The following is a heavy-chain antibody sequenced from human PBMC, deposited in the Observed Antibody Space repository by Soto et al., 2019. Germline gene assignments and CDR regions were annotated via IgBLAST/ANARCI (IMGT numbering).Heavy chain of an antibody. V-gene: IGHV4-30-4*01. Sequence: PSETLSLTCTVSGGSISSGNYYWSWIRQPPGKGLEWIGFISYGGSTYYSASLKSRFTISVDTSKNQFSLNLSSVTAADTAVYYCARLHGYCISTSCYGYYGMDVWGQGTTVTVSS. CDR2: ISYGGST. CDR3: ARLHGYCISTSCYGYYGMDV. J-gene: IGHJ6*02. D-gene: IGHD2-2*01. CDR1: GGSISSGNYY.